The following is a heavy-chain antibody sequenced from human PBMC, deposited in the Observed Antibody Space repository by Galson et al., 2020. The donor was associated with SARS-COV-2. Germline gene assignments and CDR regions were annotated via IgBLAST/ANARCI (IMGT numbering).Heavy chain of an antibody. CDR2: INPNSGGT. V-gene: IGHV1-2*02. CDR3: ARDGTAMVTNGFDI. J-gene: IGHJ3*02. CDR1: GYTFTGYY. D-gene: IGHD5-18*01. Sequence: SVKVSCKASGYTFTGYYMHLVRQTPGQGLAWMAWINPNSGGTNYAQKFQGRVTMTRDTSISIAYMELSRLRSDDTAVYYCARDGTAMVTNGFDIWGQGTMVTVSS.